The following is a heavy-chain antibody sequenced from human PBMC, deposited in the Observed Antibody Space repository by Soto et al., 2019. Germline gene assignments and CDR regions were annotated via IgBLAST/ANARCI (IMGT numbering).Heavy chain of an antibody. CDR1: GFIFSTYT. D-gene: IGHD3-16*01. CDR3: ATLYTPSRVGSGFDQ. Sequence: EGQLVESGGGLVLPGGSLRLSCAASGFIFSTYTLNWVRQAPGKGLEWVSYISAGSYAIHYSDSVKCRFTVSRDNAKNSLFLPMNSLRDEDTAVYYCATLYTPSRVGSGFDQWGQGTLVTVSS. CDR2: ISAGSYAI. V-gene: IGHV3-48*02. J-gene: IGHJ5*02.